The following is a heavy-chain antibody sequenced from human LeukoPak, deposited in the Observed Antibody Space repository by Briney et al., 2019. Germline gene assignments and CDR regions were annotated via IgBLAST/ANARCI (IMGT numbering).Heavy chain of an antibody. CDR3: ARIDYADYVLGGMDV. CDR2: IFYSGSA. Sequence: SETLSLTCTVSGGSIRSGDYYWNWIRQPPGKDLEWIGYIFYSGSAYYNPSLKSRVTISVDTSKNQCSLKLTSVTAADTAVYYCARIDYADYVLGGMDVWGKGTTVTVSS. V-gene: IGHV4-30-4*01. J-gene: IGHJ6*04. CDR1: GGSIRSGDYY. D-gene: IGHD4-17*01.